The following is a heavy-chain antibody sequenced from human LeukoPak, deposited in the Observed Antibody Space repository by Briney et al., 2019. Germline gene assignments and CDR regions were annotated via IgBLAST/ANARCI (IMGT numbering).Heavy chain of an antibody. CDR1: GYSISSGYY. D-gene: IGHD5-18*01. CDR2: IYHSGST. V-gene: IGHV4-38-2*02. Sequence: SETLSLTCTVSGYSISSGYYWGWIRQPPGKGLEWIGSIYHSGSTYYNPSLKSRVTISVDTSKNQFSLKLSSVTAADTAVYYCARDSRYSYGAYFDYWGQGTLVTVST. CDR3: ARDSRYSYGAYFDY. J-gene: IGHJ4*02.